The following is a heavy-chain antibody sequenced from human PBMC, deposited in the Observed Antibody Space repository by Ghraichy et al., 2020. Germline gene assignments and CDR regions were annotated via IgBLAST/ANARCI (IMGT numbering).Heavy chain of an antibody. Sequence: GGSLRLSCAASRLTFSSYVMHWARQAPGKGLEWVAVISYDGTNQYYADSVKGRFTISRDNSTNTLYLQMNSLTAEDTAVYFCARGPGRTVTTTYYYYYMDVWGKGTTVTVSS. V-gene: IGHV3-30-3*01. CDR3: ARGPGRTVTTTYYYYYMDV. CDR2: ISYDGTNQ. J-gene: IGHJ6*03. D-gene: IGHD4-17*01. CDR1: RLTFSSYV.